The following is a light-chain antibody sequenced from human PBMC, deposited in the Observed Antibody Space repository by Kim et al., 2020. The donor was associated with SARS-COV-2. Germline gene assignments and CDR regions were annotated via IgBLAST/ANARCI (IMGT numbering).Light chain of an antibody. J-gene: IGLJ2*01. CDR2: QDI. V-gene: IGLV3-1*01. CDR3: QAWDNSIV. Sequence: VCPGQTASITCSGHRLGRKDVYWYQQKRGQPPLLVMSQDIKRPSGIPERFSGSTSGDTATLTISGTQALDEADYYCQAWDNSIVFGGGTKLTVL. CDR1: RLGRKD.